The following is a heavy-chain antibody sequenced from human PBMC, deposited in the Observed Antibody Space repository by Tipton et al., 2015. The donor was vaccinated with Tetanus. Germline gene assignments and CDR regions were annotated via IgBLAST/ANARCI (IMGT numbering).Heavy chain of an antibody. J-gene: IGHJ4*02. CDR1: GFTFSSYE. CDR3: ARTAHYYDSSGYFSRNFDY. V-gene: IGHV3-48*03. CDR2: ISSSGSTI. Sequence: AASGFTFSSYEMNWVRQAPGKGLEWVSYISSSGSTIYYADSVKGRFTISRDNAKNSLYLQMNSLRAEDTAVYYCARTAHYYDSSGYFSRNFDYWGQGTLVTVSS. D-gene: IGHD3-22*01.